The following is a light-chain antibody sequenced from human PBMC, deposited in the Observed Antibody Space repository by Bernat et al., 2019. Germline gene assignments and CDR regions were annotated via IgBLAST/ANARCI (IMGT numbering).Light chain of an antibody. CDR2: QDS. J-gene: IGLJ2*01. V-gene: IGLV3-1*01. CDR1: NFGDKG. Sequence: YELTQPPSASVSPGQTASIPCSGVNFGDKGTCWYQHKQGHSPVLLIYQDSNRPSGIPERFSGSNSASTATLTVSGTQAMDEADYYCQAWDSSTVVFGGGTKLTVL. CDR3: QAWDSSTVV.